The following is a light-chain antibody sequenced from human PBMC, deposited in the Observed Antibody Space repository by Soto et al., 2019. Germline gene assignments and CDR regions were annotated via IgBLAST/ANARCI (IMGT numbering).Light chain of an antibody. CDR1: QSVSSY. CDR3: QQRGKWSCA. J-gene: IGKJ1*01. CDR2: DAS. V-gene: IGKV3-11*01. Sequence: EIVLTQSPATLSLSPGERATLSCRASQSVSSYLAWYQQKPGQAPRLLIYDASPRATGIAARFSGSGSGTASTVTISSREPEDVAFYYCQQRGKWSCAFGQGTKVELK.